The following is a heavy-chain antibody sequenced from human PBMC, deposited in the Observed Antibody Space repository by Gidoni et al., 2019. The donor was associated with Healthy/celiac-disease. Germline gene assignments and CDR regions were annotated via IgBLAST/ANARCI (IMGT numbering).Heavy chain of an antibody. CDR1: GFSLTTSGVG. Sequence: QITLKESGPTLVKPTQTPTRTCTFSGFSLTTSGVGVGWIRQPPGKALEWLALIYWDDDKRYSPSLKSRLTITKDTSKNQVVLKMTNMDPVDTATYYCAHSAWERLMFAFDIWGQGTMVTVSS. CDR3: AHSAWERLMFAFDI. D-gene: IGHD1-26*01. V-gene: IGHV2-5*02. CDR2: IYWDDDK. J-gene: IGHJ3*02.